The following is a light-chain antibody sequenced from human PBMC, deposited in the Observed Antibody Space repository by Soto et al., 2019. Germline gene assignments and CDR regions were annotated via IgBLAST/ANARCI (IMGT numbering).Light chain of an antibody. CDR1: SSNIGSNT. V-gene: IGLV1-44*01. J-gene: IGLJ1*01. Sequence: LTQPPSASGTPGQRVTISCSGSSSNIGSNTVNWYQQLPGTAPKLLIYSNNQRPSGVPDRFSGSKSGTSASLAISGLQSEDEADYYCAAWDDSLNGSVFGTGTKVTVL. CDR2: SNN. CDR3: AAWDDSLNGSV.